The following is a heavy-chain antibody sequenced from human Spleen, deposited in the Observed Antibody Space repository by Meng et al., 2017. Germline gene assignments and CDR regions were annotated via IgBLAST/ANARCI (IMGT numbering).Heavy chain of an antibody. CDR2: INTDASST. V-gene: IGHV3-74*03. CDR3: ARAGGAAGTVIDY. Sequence: GGSLRLSCAASGFTFSSYNMHWVRQTPGEGLVWVSRINTDASSTTYADSVKGRFTISRHNSKNTLYLQMNSLRAEDTAVYYCARAGGAAGTVIDYWGQGTLVTVSS. CDR1: GFTFSSYN. D-gene: IGHD6-13*01. J-gene: IGHJ4*02.